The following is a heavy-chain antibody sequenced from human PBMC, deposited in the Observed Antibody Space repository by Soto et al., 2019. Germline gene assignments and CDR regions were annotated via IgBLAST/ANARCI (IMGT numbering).Heavy chain of an antibody. CDR1: GGSIIGNHW. V-gene: IGHV4-4*02. J-gene: IGHJ4*02. CDR3: ARQRTPDCRGGSCYTWSFDY. CDR2: IFHAGNT. D-gene: IGHD2-15*01. Sequence: SETLSLTCAVSGGSIIGNHWWSFVRQPPGGGLEWIGEIFHAGNTHYNPSLEGRVTISVGRSKSQFSLELNSVTAADTAVYYCARQRTPDCRGGSCYTWSFDYWGQGALVTVSS.